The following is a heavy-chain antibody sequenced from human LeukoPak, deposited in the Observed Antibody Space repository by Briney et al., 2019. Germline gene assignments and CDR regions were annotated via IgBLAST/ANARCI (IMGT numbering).Heavy chain of an antibody. CDR3: ARHSRSGSGGYENAFDI. CDR2: MYWSGST. J-gene: IGHJ3*02. D-gene: IGHD5-12*01. Sequence: SETLSLTCTVSGGFVTSGSYYWNWIQQPPGKGLEWIGYMYWSGSTNYNPSLKSRVTISVDTSKNQFSLKLSSVTAADAAIYFCARHSRSGSGGYENAFDIWGQGTMVTVSS. CDR1: GGFVTSGSYY. V-gene: IGHV4-61*01.